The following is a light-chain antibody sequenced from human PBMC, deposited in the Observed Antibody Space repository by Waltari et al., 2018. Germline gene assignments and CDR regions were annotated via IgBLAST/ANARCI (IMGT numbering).Light chain of an antibody. CDR3: QHRSNWPPRYI. CDR2: DTS. Sequence: EIVLTQSPATLSLSPGVRVTFTCRASQSVSTYLAWYQQRPGQAPRLLIYDTSTRAPGIPARFSGTGSATDFTLTISSLEPEDFAVYYCQHRSNWPPRYIFGQGTKLDI. V-gene: IGKV3-11*01. J-gene: IGKJ2*01. CDR1: QSVSTY.